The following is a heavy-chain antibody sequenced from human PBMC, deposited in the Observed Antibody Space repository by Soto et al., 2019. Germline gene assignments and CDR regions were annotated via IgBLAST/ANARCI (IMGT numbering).Heavy chain of an antibody. D-gene: IGHD2-15*01. Sequence: GESLKISCAASGFTFSSYAMSWVRQAPGKGLEWVSAISGSGGSTYYADSVKGRFTISRDNSKNTLYLQMNSLRAEDTAVYYCAKDRPPSYCSGGSCYSRAYFDYWGQGTLVTVSS. CDR3: AKDRPPSYCSGGSCYSRAYFDY. V-gene: IGHV3-23*01. CDR1: GFTFSSYA. J-gene: IGHJ4*02. CDR2: ISGSGGST.